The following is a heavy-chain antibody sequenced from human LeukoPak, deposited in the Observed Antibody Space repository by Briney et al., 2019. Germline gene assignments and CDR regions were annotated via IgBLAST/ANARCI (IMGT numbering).Heavy chain of an antibody. Sequence: GGSLRLSCAASRFTFSNYWMSWVRQPPGKGLEWVANINQGGSEKYYLNSVKGRFTISRDNAKNSLYLQMNSLSADDTAIYYCVRDGSGYDYWGQGTLVTVSS. V-gene: IGHV3-7*05. J-gene: IGHJ4*02. CDR2: INQGGSEK. CDR3: VRDGSGYDY. D-gene: IGHD6-19*01. CDR1: RFTFSNYW.